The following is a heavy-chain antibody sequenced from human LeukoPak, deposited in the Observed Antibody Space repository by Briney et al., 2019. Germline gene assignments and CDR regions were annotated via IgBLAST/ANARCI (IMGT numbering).Heavy chain of an antibody. CDR3: AKEYACGSSIGCYGGDFWDH. CDR1: GFTFSSYA. D-gene: IGHD3-3*01. Sequence: GGSLRLSCAASGFTFSSYAMSWVRQAPGKGLEWVSGISGNGGSTYYVDSVKGRFTISRDNSKNTLYLQMSSLRGEDTAIYYCAKEYACGSSIGCYGGDFWDHWGQGTLVTVSS. V-gene: IGHV3-23*01. J-gene: IGHJ4*02. CDR2: ISGNGGST.